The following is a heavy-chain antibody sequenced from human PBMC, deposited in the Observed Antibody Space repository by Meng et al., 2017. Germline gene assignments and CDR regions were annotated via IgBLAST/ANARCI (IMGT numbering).Heavy chain of an antibody. CDR3: AKLGSDY. CDR2: ISSSSSYI. Sequence: EVQLVESGGGLVKPGGSLRLSCAASGFTFSSYSMNWVRQAPGKGLEWVSSISSSSSYIYYADSVKGRFTISRDNSKNTLYLQMNSLRVEDTALYYCAKLGSDYWGQGTLVTVSS. J-gene: IGHJ4*02. CDR1: GFTFSSYS. D-gene: IGHD7-27*01. V-gene: IGHV3-21*04.